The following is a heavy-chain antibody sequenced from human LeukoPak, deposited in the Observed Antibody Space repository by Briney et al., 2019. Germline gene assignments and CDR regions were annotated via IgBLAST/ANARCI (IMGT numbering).Heavy chain of an antibody. CDR2: ISYDGSNK. Sequence: GGSLRLSCAASALTFSSYGIHWVRQAPGKGLEWVAVISYDGSNKYYADSVKGRFTISRDNSKNTLYLQMNSLRAEDTAVYYCAKGLFEQWLVDYWGQGTLVTVSS. J-gene: IGHJ4*02. CDR1: ALTFSSYG. CDR3: AKGLFEQWLVDY. V-gene: IGHV3-30*18. D-gene: IGHD6-19*01.